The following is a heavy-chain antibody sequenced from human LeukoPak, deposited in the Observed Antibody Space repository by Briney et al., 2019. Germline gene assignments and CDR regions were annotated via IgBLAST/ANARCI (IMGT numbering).Heavy chain of an antibody. Sequence: GGSLRLSCAASGFTFSNEAMSWVRQAPAKGLEWVPSISVSGGSTYYADSVKGRFTISRDDSKNTLYLQMNSLRVEDTAVYYCAKGGGSWYGDWGQGTLVTVSS. J-gene: IGHJ4*02. D-gene: IGHD6-13*01. V-gene: IGHV3-23*01. CDR1: GFTFSNEA. CDR2: ISVSGGST. CDR3: AKGGGSWYGD.